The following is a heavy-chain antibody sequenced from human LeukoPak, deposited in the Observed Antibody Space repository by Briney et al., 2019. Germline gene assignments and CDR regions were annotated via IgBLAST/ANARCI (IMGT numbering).Heavy chain of an antibody. J-gene: IGHJ4*02. CDR1: GGSISSGGYS. CDR3: ARPQYYDLHFDY. D-gene: IGHD3-22*01. CDR2: IYYSGST. V-gene: IGHV4-30-4*07. Sequence: PSQTLSLTCAVSGGSISSGGYSWSWIRQPPGKGLEWIGYIYYSGSTYYNPSLKSRVTISVDTSKNQFSLKLSSVTAADTAVYYCARPQYYDLHFDYWGQGTLVTVSS.